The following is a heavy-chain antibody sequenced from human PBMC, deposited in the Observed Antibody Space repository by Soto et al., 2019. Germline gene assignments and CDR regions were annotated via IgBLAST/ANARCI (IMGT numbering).Heavy chain of an antibody. CDR1: GYSFTTYW. CDR2: IYPGDSDT. Sequence: GESLKISCKASGYSFTTYWIGWVRQMPGKGLEWMGIIYPGDSDTKYSPSLQGQVSISADTSISTAYLQWTSLKASDTAMYYCARDSGFGELDVMDVWGQGTTVTVSS. CDR3: ARDSGFGELDVMDV. V-gene: IGHV5-51*01. D-gene: IGHD3-10*01. J-gene: IGHJ6*02.